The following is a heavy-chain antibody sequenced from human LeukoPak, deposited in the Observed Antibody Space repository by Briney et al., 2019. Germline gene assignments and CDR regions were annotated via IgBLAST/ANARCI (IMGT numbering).Heavy chain of an antibody. D-gene: IGHD4-17*01. J-gene: IGHJ4*02. CDR2: ISYDGSNK. CDR1: GFTFSSYG. CDR3: AKANTVTKGYFDY. V-gene: IGHV3-30*18. Sequence: GGSLRLSCAASGFTFSSYGMHWVRQAPGKGLEWVAVISYDGSNKYYADSVKGRFTISRDNSKHTLYLQMNSLRAEDTAVYYCAKANTVTKGYFDYWGQGTLVTVSS.